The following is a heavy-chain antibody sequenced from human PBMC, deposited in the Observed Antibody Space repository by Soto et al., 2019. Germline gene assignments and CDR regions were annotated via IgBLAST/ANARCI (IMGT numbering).Heavy chain of an antibody. CDR2: IKEDGSEK. CDR3: APVRDFWSGSHSYFYYMDV. V-gene: IGHV3-7*01. J-gene: IGHJ6*03. CDR1: GFTFRSYR. D-gene: IGHD3-3*01. Sequence: EVQLMESGGGLVQPGGSLRLSCAASGFTFRSYRMSWVRQAPGKGLEWAANIKEDGSEKNYGGSVKGRFTISRDNAQKSLYLQMNSLRVEDTAVYYCAPVRDFWSGSHSYFYYMDVWGKGTTVTVSS.